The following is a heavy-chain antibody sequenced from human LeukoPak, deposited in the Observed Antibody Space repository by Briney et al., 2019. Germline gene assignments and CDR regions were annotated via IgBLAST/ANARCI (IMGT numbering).Heavy chain of an antibody. CDR3: ARAHSSGWPHMFDP. D-gene: IGHD6-19*01. J-gene: IGHJ5*02. Sequence: SETLSLTCTVSGGSISSTYKYWGWIRQAPGQGLEWIGSVYYSGTTYYNPSLKSRVTISIDTSKNQFSLKVSSVTAADTAVYYCARAHSSGWPHMFDPWGQGTLVTVPS. V-gene: IGHV4-39*07. CDR2: VYYSGTT. CDR1: GGSISSTYKY.